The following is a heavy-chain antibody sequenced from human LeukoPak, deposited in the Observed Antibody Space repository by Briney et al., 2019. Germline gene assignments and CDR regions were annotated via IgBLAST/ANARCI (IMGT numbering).Heavy chain of an antibody. CDR3: ARDVGDGYSFYFDY. CDR1: GFTVSSNY. J-gene: IGHJ4*02. V-gene: IGHV3-66*01. D-gene: IGHD5-24*01. Sequence: GGSLRLSCAASGFTVSSNYMSWVRQAPGKGLEWVSVIYSGGSTYYADSVKGRFTISRDNSKNTLYLQMNSLRAEDTAVYYCARDVGDGYSFYFDYWGQGTLVTVSS. CDR2: IYSGGST.